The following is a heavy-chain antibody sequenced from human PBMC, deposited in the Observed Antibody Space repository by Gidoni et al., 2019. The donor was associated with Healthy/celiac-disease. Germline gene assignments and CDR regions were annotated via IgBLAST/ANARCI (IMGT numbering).Heavy chain of an antibody. V-gene: IGHV1-8*01. Sequence: QVQLVQSGAEVKKPGASVKVSCKASGYTFTSYDINWVRQATGQGLEWMGWMNPNRGNTGYAQKFQGRVTMTRNTSISTAYMELSSLRSEDTAVYYCARGSTTSFEQWLVLGVGEFFDYWGQGTLVTVSS. CDR2: MNPNRGNT. D-gene: IGHD6-19*01. CDR1: GYTFTSYD. J-gene: IGHJ4*02. CDR3: ARGSTTSFEQWLVLGVGEFFDY.